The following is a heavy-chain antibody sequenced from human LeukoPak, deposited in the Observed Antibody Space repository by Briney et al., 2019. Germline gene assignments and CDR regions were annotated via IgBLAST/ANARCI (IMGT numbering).Heavy chain of an antibody. CDR3: ARGSYDILTGSPGRAFDI. V-gene: IGHV4-30-2*01. CDR1: GGSISSGGYS. D-gene: IGHD3-9*01. J-gene: IGHJ3*02. CDR2: IYQSGST. Sequence: SETLSLTCAVSGGSISSGGYSWSWIRQPPGKGLEWIGYIYQSGSTYYNPSLKSRVTISVDRSKNQFSLKLSSVTAADTAVYYCARGSYDILTGSPGRAFDIWGQGTMVTVSS.